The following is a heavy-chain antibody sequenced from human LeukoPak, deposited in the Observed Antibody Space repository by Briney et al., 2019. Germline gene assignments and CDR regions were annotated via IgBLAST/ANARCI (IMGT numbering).Heavy chain of an antibody. CDR3: AREGSSSSIDY. CDR2: INWNGGST. Sequence: GGSLRLSCAASGFTFDDYGMSWVRHAPGKGLEWVSGINWNGGSTDYADSVKGRFIISRDNAKNSPYLQMNSLRAEDTALYYCAREGSSSSIDYWGQGTLVTVSS. D-gene: IGHD6-6*01. J-gene: IGHJ4*02. V-gene: IGHV3-20*04. CDR1: GFTFDDYG.